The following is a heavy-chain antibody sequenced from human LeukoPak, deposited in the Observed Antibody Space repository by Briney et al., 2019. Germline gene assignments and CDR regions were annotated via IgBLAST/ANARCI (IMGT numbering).Heavy chain of an antibody. CDR3: ARGANRFDS. Sequence: GGSLRLSCAASGFTFADDGMSWVRQAPGKGLEWVSGMNWNGVSIGYADSVKGRFTISRDNAKSSLYLQMNSLRAEDTAFYYCARGANRFDSWGQGTLVTVSS. CDR2: MNWNGVSI. J-gene: IGHJ4*02. D-gene: IGHD1-14*01. CDR1: GFTFADDG. V-gene: IGHV3-20*04.